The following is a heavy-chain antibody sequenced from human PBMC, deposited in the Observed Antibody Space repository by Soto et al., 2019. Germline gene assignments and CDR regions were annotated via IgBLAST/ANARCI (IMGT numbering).Heavy chain of an antibody. D-gene: IGHD3-10*01. V-gene: IGHV3-23*01. CDR2: ISGSGGST. Sequence: GGSLRLSCAASGFTFSSYAMSWVRQAPGKGLEWVSAISGSGGSTYYADSVKGRFTISRDNSKNTLYLQMNSLRAEDTAVYYCAKSRPRVCFGELFEMGYFDYWGQGTLVTVSS. J-gene: IGHJ4*02. CDR1: GFTFSSYA. CDR3: AKSRPRVCFGELFEMGYFDY.